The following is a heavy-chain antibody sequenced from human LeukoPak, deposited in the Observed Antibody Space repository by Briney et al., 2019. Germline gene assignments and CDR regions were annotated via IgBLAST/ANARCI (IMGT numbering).Heavy chain of an antibody. V-gene: IGHV3-15*01. D-gene: IGHD6-6*01. CDR1: GFTFSNAW. CDR2: IKSKTDGGTT. J-gene: IGHJ4*02. CDR3: TTDVAARPQPQDY. Sequence: GGSLRLSCAAFGFTFSNAWMSWVRQAPGKGLEWVGRIKSKTDGGTTDYAAPVKGRFTISRDDSKNTLYLQMNSLKTEDTAVYYCTTDVAARPQPQDYWGQGTLVTVSS.